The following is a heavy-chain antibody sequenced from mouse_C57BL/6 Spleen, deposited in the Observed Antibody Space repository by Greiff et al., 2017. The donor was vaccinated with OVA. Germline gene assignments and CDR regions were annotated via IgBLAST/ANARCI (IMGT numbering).Heavy chain of an antibody. CDR3: ARKGYYGSRGY. J-gene: IGHJ2*01. V-gene: IGHV1-55*01. CDR1: GYTFTSYW. D-gene: IGHD1-1*01. Sequence: QVQLKQPGAELVKPGASVKMSCKASGYTFTSYWITWVKQRPGQGLAWIGDIYPGSGSTNYNEKFKSKATLTVDTSSSTAYMQLSSLTSEDSAVYYCARKGYYGSRGYWGQGTTLTVSA. CDR2: IYPGSGST.